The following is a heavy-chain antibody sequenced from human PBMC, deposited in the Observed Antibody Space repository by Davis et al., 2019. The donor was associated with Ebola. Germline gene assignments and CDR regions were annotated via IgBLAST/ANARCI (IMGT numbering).Heavy chain of an antibody. CDR3: TCTEVGGDY. J-gene: IGHJ4*02. Sequence: GESLKISCAASGFTFSGSAMHWVRQASGKGLEWVGRIRSKANSYATAYAASVKGRFTISRDDSKNTAYLQMNSLKTEDTAVYYCTCTEVGGDYWGQGTLVTVSS. CDR1: GFTFSGSA. CDR2: IRSKANSYAT. V-gene: IGHV3-73*01. D-gene: IGHD4-23*01.